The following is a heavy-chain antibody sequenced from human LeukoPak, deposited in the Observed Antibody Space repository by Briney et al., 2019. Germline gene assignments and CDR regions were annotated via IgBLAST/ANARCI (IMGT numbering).Heavy chain of an antibody. CDR3: AQKERMDF. CDR1: GFTFESQV. J-gene: IGHJ3*01. V-gene: IGHV3-23*01. D-gene: IGHD2/OR15-2a*01. Sequence: GGSLRLSCEASGFTFESQVMDWVRQAPGKGLEWVSTISGSGTTTIYADSVRGRFTISRDNSKNTLYLQMDYLRAEDSATYYCAQKERMDFWGQGSRVAVSS. CDR2: ISGSGTTT.